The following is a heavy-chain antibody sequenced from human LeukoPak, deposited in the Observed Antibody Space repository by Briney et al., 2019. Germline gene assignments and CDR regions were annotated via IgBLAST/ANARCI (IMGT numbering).Heavy chain of an antibody. CDR1: GLTFSNSA. V-gene: IGHV3-23*01. D-gene: IGHD1-14*01. CDR3: ARRSNPPGRIDH. CDR2: ISVGSDVI. J-gene: IGHJ4*02. Sequence: GGSLRLSCAVSGLTFSNSAMSWVRQAPGKGLEWVSAISVGSDVIYYADSVKGRFAISRDNSKHTVYLQMDSLRAEDTAVYYCARRSNPPGRIDHWGQGTLVTVSS.